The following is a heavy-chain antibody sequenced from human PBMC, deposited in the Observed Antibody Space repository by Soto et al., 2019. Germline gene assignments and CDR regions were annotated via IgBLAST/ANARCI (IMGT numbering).Heavy chain of an antibody. CDR1: GFTFSTYA. CDR2: ISASGGST. D-gene: IGHD2-15*01. CDR3: AKESLYCNGGSCCVDN. V-gene: IGHV3-23*01. J-gene: IGHJ4*02. Sequence: GGSLRLSCAASGFTFSTYAMTWVRQAPGKGLEWVSAISASGGSTYYADSVKGRFTISRDNSKNTLYLQMKSLRAEDTAVYYCAKESLYCNGGSCCVDNWGQGTLVTVSS.